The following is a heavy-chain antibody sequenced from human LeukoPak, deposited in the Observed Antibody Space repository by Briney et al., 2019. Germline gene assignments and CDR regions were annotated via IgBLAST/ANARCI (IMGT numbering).Heavy chain of an antibody. CDR2: IIPILGIA. D-gene: IGHD6-19*01. Sequence: SVKVSCKASGGTFSSYAISWVRQAPGQGREWMGRIIPILGIANYAQKFQGRVTITADKSTSTAYMELSSLRSEDTAVYYCASLAVAGTRSYNWFDPWGQGTLVTVSS. CDR1: GGTFSSYA. CDR3: ASLAVAGTRSYNWFDP. J-gene: IGHJ5*02. V-gene: IGHV1-69*04.